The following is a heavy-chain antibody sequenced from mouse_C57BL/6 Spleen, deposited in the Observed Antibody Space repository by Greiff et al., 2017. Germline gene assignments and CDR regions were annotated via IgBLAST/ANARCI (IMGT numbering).Heavy chain of an antibody. Sequence: QVQLQQPGAELVKPGASVKMSCKASGYTFTSYWITWVKQRPGQGLEWIGDIYPGSGSTNYNEKFKSKATLTVDTSSSTAYMQLSSLTSEDSAVYYCAREEDSSGYGDYWGQGTTLTVSS. J-gene: IGHJ2*01. D-gene: IGHD3-2*02. V-gene: IGHV1-55*01. CDR1: GYTFTSYW. CDR2: IYPGSGST. CDR3: AREEDSSGYGDY.